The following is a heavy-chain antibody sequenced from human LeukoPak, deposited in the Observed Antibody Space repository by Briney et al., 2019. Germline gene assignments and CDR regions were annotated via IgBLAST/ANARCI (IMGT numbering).Heavy chain of an antibody. V-gene: IGHV4-59*01. CDR1: GGSISSYY. CDR2: IYYSGST. J-gene: IGHJ5*02. D-gene: IGHD2-2*01. Sequence: SGTLSLTCTVSGGSISSYYWSWLRQPPGKGLEWIGYIYYSGSTNYNPSLKSRVTISVDTSKNQFSLKLSSVTAADTAVYYCARDWSSGYCSSTSCYGRGLDPWGQGTLVTVSS. CDR3: ARDWSSGYCSSTSCYGRGLDP.